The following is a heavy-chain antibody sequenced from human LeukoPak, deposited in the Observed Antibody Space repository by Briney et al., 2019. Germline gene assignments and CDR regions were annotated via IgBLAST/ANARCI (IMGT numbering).Heavy chain of an antibody. D-gene: IGHD3-16*01. CDR3: ARGGLDYYFYMDV. V-gene: IGHV4-59*02. J-gene: IGHJ6*03. CDR2: IHHSGGT. CDR1: GGSVSSHF. Sequence: SENLSLTCTVSGGSVSSHFWSWVRQPPGKGPEWLGYIHHSGGTRFNPSLKSRLSISLDTSKNQISLSLNSVTAADAAVYYCARGGLDYYFYMDVWGKGTTVAVSS.